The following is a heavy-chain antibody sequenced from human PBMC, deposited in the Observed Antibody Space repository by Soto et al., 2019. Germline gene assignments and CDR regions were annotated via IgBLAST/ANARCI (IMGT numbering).Heavy chain of an antibody. Sequence: EVQLLESGGGLVQPGGSLRLSCAASGFTFSTYAMSWVRQAPGKGLEWVSTITTSGGNTYYADPVQARFTISRDNSKNTLYLQMNSLRAEDTAVYYCAGRYCTNGVCYTNFYYYIDVWGKGTTVTVSS. CDR1: GFTFSTYA. CDR2: ITTSGGNT. CDR3: AGRYCTNGVCYTNFYYYIDV. V-gene: IGHV3-23*01. J-gene: IGHJ6*03. D-gene: IGHD2-8*01.